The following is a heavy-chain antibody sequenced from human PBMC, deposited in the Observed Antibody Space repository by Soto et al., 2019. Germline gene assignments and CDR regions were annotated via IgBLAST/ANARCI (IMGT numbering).Heavy chain of an antibody. CDR1: GFTFSSYA. J-gene: IGHJ5*02. D-gene: IGHD6-13*01. CDR2: VSGSGSRT. Sequence: PGGSLRLSCAASGFTFSSYAMTWVRQAPGRGLEWVSGVSGSGSRTYYTDSVKGRFTITRDNSKNTLYLQMNSLRAEDTAVYYCAKGGGQLVLYNWFDPWGQGTLVTVSS. CDR3: AKGGGQLVLYNWFDP. V-gene: IGHV3-23*01.